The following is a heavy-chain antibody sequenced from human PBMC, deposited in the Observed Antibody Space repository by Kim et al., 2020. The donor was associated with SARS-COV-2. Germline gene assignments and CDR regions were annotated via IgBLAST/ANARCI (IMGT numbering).Heavy chain of an antibody. V-gene: IGHV3-23*01. CDR2: ISGSGGST. J-gene: IGHJ4*01. CDR1: GFTFSSYA. CDR3: AKDPSIAAGKQFDY. Sequence: GGSLRLSCAASGFTFSSYAMSWVRQAPGKGLVWASAISGSGGSTYYADSVKGRFTISRDNSKNTLYLQMNSLRAEDTAVYYCAKDPSIAAGKQFDYWGQGPLVTVSS. D-gene: IGHD6-25*01.